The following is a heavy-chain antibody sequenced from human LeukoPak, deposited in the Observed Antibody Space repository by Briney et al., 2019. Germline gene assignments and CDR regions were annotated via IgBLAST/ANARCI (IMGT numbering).Heavy chain of an antibody. V-gene: IGHV3-30*02. Sequence: GGSLRLSCAASGFIFSRFGMHWVRQAPGKGLEWVAFIRYDGSNKYYADSVKGRFTISRDNSKNTLYLQMNSLRAEDTAVYYCTIFDFDNWGQGTLVTVSS. CDR2: IRYDGSNK. D-gene: IGHD3-3*01. CDR1: GFIFSRFG. CDR3: TIFDFDN. J-gene: IGHJ4*02.